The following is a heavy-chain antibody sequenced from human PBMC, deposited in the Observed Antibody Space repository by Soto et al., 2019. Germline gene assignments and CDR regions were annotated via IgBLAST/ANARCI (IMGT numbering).Heavy chain of an antibody. V-gene: IGHV4-31*03. CDR3: ARDRSSSSWLGMDV. CDR2: IYYSGST. CDR1: GGSISSGGYY. J-gene: IGHJ6*02. D-gene: IGHD6-13*01. Sequence: SETLSLTCTVSGGSISSGGYYWSWIRQHPGKGLEWIGYIYYSGSTYYNPSLKSRVTISVDTSKNQFSLKLSSVTAADTAVYYCARDRSSSSWLGMDVWGQGTTVTVSS.